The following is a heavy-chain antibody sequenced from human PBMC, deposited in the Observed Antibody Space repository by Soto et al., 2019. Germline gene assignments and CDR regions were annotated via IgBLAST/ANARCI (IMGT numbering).Heavy chain of an antibody. CDR2: VIPILGMA. Sequence: QVQLVQSGAEVKKPGSSVKVSCTASEGTFNSYTISWVRQAPGQGLEWMGRVIPILGMANFAQKFQGRVIFPXDXSTSHAYMVLRSLTSDDTAVYYCATNYGSGSTLFDYWGQGTLVTVSS. J-gene: IGHJ4*02. CDR3: ATNYGSGSTLFDY. CDR1: EGTFNSYT. D-gene: IGHD3-10*01. V-gene: IGHV1-69*02.